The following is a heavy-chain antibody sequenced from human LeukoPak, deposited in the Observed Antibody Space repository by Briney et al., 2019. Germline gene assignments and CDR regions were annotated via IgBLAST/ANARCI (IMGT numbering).Heavy chain of an antibody. Sequence: ASVKVSCKTSGYTFTAYNMHWVRQAPRQGLEWMGWIDPNTGDTTYAQRFQDRVTMTRETSISTAYMELSGLTSDDTAVYYCAPATMTFDYWGQGTLVTVSS. V-gene: IGHV1-2*02. J-gene: IGHJ4*02. CDR3: APATMTFDY. CDR2: IDPNTGDT. CDR1: GYTFTAYN. D-gene: IGHD2-21*02.